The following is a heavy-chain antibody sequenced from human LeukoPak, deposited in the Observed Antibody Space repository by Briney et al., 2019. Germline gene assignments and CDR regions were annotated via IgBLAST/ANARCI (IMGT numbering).Heavy chain of an antibody. D-gene: IGHD6-13*01. J-gene: IGHJ6*03. Sequence: PSETLSLTCTVSGGSISSSSYYWGWIRQPPGKGLEWIGSIYYSGSTYYNPSLKSRVTISVDTSKNQFSLKLSSVTAADTAVYYCARGTAKGSSSYYYYYYYMDVWGKGTTVTVSS. CDR1: GGSISSSSYY. CDR3: ARGTAKGSSSYYYYYYYMDV. CDR2: IYYSGST. V-gene: IGHV4-39*07.